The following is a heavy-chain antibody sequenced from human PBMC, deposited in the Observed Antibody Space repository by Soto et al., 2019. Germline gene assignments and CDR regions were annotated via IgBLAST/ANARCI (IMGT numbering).Heavy chain of an antibody. J-gene: IGHJ4*02. V-gene: IGHV1-8*01. Sequence: QVQLVQSGAEVREPGASVMVSCKASGYSFTSLDITWVRQTAGQGLEWMGWMQPSTESTGYAQKFQGRVTMTRDTSKNTAYMELTTLTSDDTAFYYCARGVSAGVDYWGQGTLVTVSS. CDR1: GYSFTSLD. CDR3: ARGVSAGVDY. CDR2: MQPSTEST. D-gene: IGHD1-26*01.